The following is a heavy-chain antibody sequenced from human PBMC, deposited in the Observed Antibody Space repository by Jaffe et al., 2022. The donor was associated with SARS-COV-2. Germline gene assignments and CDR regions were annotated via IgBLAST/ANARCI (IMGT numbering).Heavy chain of an antibody. Sequence: QLQLQESGPGLVKPSETLSLTCTVSGGSISSSSYYWGWIRQPPGKGLEWIGSIYYSGSTYYNPSLKSRVTISVDTSKNQFSLKLSSVTAADTAVYYCARSRRRAAPRGINYYYYGMDVWGQGTTVTVSS. D-gene: IGHD2-15*01. CDR2: IYYSGST. V-gene: IGHV4-39*01. CDR3: ARSRRRAAPRGINYYYYGMDV. J-gene: IGHJ6*02. CDR1: GGSISSSSYY.